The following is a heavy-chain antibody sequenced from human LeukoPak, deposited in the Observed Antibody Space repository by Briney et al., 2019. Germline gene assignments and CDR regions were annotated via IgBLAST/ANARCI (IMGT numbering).Heavy chain of an antibody. CDR2: IYTGGST. CDR1: GDSINIGSYY. D-gene: IGHD1-26*01. Sequence: PSETLSLTCTVSGDSINIGSYYWTWIRQPAGKGLEWLGRIYTGGSTNYNPSLKSRVTISVDTSKNQFSLRLSSVTAADTAVYYCAVLLRDDAFDIWGQGTMVTVSS. J-gene: IGHJ3*02. V-gene: IGHV4-61*02. CDR3: AVLLRDDAFDI.